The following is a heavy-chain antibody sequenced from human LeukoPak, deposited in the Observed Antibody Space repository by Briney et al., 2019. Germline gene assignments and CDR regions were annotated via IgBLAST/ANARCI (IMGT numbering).Heavy chain of an antibody. CDR2: ISYSGGT. CDR3: ARGPGRAWFGELLLYYYYGMDV. D-gene: IGHD3-10*01. V-gene: IGHV4-39*01. J-gene: IGHJ6*02. Sequence: PSETLSLTCTVSGGSIISSNHYWGWTRQPPGKGLEWFGSISYSGGTAYNPSLRSRVTISVDTSKNQFSLKVNSVTAADTAVYYCARGPGRAWFGELLLYYYYGMDVWGQGTTVTVSS. CDR1: GGSIISSNHY.